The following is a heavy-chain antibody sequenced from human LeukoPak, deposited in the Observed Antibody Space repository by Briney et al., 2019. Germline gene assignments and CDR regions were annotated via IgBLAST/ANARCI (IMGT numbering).Heavy chain of an antibody. CDR1: GLTVNNNY. D-gene: IGHD4-23*01. CDR2: IHNTVRI. CDR3: ILTTVATSIEY. V-gene: IGHV3-53*01. Sequence: HPGGSLRLSCAVSGLTVNNNYVNWVRQAPGKGLEWVSVIHNTVRIHYADSVNGRFTISSDTSKNTVYLQMNGLRAEDTAVYYCILTTVATSIEYWGPGTLVTVPP. J-gene: IGHJ4*02.